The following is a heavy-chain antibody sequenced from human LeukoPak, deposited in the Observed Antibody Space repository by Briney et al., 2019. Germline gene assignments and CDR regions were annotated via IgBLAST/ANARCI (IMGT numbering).Heavy chain of an antibody. CDR3: TRDPPVPVTTIRGGYMDV. V-gene: IGHV3-74*01. CDR2: INKDGSIT. CDR1: GFAFSDYW. Sequence: GGSLRLSCAASGFAFSDYWMHWVRHVPGKGLVWVSRINKDGSITNYADSVRGRFNISRDNAKNTVYLQMSSLRVEDTAVYYCTRDPPVPVTTIRGGYMDVWGKGTTVTISS. J-gene: IGHJ6*04. D-gene: IGHD3-10*01.